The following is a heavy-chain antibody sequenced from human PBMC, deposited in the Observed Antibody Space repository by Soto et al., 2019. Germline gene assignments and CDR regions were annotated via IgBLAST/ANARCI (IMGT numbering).Heavy chain of an antibody. D-gene: IGHD3-9*01. V-gene: IGHV3-23*01. CDR1: GFTFSSYA. Sequence: EVQLLESGGGLVQPGGSLRLSCAASGFTFSSYAMSWVRQAPGKGLEWVSAISGSGGSTYYADSVKGRFTISRDNSKNTLYLQMNSLRAEDTAVYYCAKGSFGRLDWLSMGFDPWGQGTLVTFSS. J-gene: IGHJ5*02. CDR3: AKGSFGRLDWLSMGFDP. CDR2: ISGSGGST.